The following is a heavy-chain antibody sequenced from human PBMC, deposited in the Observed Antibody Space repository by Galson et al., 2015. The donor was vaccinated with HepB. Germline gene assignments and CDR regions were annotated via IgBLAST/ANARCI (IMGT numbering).Heavy chain of an antibody. CDR2: LSGSGTRT. J-gene: IGHJ4*02. CDR1: GFTFSTYA. Sequence: SLRLSCAASGFTFSTYAMNWVRQAPGKGLEWVSGLSGSGTRTYYADSVKGRFTISRDNSKNTLSLQMNSLTAEDTAVYYCAKDLGYCTSTSCYDFDYWGQGTLVTVSS. CDR3: AKDLGYCTSTSCYDFDY. D-gene: IGHD2-2*01. V-gene: IGHV3-23*01.